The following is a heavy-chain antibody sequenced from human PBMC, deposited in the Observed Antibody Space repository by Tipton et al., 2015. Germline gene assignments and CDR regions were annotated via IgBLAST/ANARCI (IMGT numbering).Heavy chain of an antibody. CDR3: ARGVWWEQSWNFDY. J-gene: IGHJ4*02. CDR2: ISRTSGTI. Sequence: GSLRLSCAAFGFDFYSYSMNWVRQAPGKGLEWVSYISRTSGTIHYADSVKGRFTISRDNVHNSLSLRMNSLRDEDTAVYYCARGVWWEQSWNFDYWGQGTLVTVSS. V-gene: IGHV3-48*02. CDR1: GFDFYSYS. D-gene: IGHD1/OR15-1a*01.